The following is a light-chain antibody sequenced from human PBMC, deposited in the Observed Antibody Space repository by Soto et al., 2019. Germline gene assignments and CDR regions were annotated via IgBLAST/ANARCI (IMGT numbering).Light chain of an antibody. CDR1: QSVSSTY. Sequence: EIVLTQSPGTLSLSPGERATLSCRASQSVSSTYLAWYQHKPGQAPRLLISGASTGATGIPARFSGSGSGTGFTLTISSLQSEDCAIYYCQQYHTWPITFGGGTKVDIK. V-gene: IGKV3-15*01. CDR2: GAS. CDR3: QQYHTWPIT. J-gene: IGKJ4*01.